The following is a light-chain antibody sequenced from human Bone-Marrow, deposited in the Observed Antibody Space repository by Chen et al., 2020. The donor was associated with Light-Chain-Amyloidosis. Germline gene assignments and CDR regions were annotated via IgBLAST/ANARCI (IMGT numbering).Light chain of an antibody. CDR1: SRDVGGYDS. CDR2: AVS. CDR3: CSYAGIYWV. V-gene: IGLV2-11*01. Sequence: QSALTQPRSVSGSPGQSVTISCTGTSRDVGGYDSVSWYQQYPGKAPKLMIYAVSKRPSGVPDRFSASKSGNTASLTISGLQAEDEADYYCCSYAGIYWVFGGGTKLTVL. J-gene: IGLJ3*02.